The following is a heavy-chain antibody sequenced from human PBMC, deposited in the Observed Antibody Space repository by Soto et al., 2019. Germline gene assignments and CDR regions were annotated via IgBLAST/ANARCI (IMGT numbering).Heavy chain of an antibody. CDR1: GFTFSSYS. V-gene: IGHV3-48*02. D-gene: IGHD1-26*01. CDR2: ISSSSSTI. CDR3: ARDVKWELPTKKKVGFDY. Sequence: PGGSLRLSCAASGFTFSSYSMNWFRQAPGKGLEWVSYISSSSSTIYYADSVKGRFTISRDNAKNSLYLQMNSLRDEDTAVYYCARDVKWELPTKKKVGFDYWGQGTLVTVSS. J-gene: IGHJ4*02.